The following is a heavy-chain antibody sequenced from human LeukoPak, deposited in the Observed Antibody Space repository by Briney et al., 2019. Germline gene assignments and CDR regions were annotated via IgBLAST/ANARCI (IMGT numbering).Heavy chain of an antibody. J-gene: IGHJ4*02. CDR3: ARGGEGYPLPHYFDY. CDR1: NDSISNYY. Sequence: KASETLSLTCTVSNDSISNYYWNWIRQPPGKGLEWIGYIYYGGSTNYNPSLKSRDTISVDTSKNQFSLKLSSVTAADTAVYYCARGGEGYPLPHYFDYWGQGTLVTVSS. CDR2: IYYGGST. D-gene: IGHD5-18*01. V-gene: IGHV4-59*01.